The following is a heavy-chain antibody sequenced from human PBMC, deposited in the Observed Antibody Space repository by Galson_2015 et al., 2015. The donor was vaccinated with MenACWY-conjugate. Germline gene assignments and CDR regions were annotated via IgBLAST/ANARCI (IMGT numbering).Heavy chain of an antibody. V-gene: IGHV3-7*03. Sequence: SLRLSCAASGFTFRNYWMTWVRQAPGKGLEWVASIKKDGSENYYADSVKGRFTISRDNAKNSMYLEMNSLRVEDTAVYSCARGHYVMAGGGQGTTVTASS. CDR3: ARGHYVMAG. J-gene: IGHJ6*02. CDR2: IKKDGSEN. CDR1: GFTFRNYW.